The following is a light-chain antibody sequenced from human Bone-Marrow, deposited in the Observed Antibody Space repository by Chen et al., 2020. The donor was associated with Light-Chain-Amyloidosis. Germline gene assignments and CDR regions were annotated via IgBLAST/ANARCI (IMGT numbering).Light chain of an antibody. CDR2: LGS. Sequence: DIVMTQSPLSLPVTPGEPASISCRSSQSLLHSNGYNYLDWYLQKPGQSPQLLIYLGSNRASGVADRFSGSGSGTDFTLKISRMEAEDVGVYYCMQALQTPWTFGQGTKVEIK. V-gene: IGKV2-28*01. CDR1: QSLLHSNGYNY. J-gene: IGKJ1*01. CDR3: MQALQTPWT.